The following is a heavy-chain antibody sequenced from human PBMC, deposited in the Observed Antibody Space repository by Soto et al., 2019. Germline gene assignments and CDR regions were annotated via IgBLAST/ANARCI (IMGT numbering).Heavy chain of an antibody. V-gene: IGHV3-23*01. CDR3: AKWGNDWGYYYYGMHV. D-gene: IGHD1-1*01. CDR1: GFIFSSFA. CDR2: ISDSDGTT. J-gene: IGHJ6*02. Sequence: EMQLLESGGGLVQPGGSLRLSCADSGFIFSSFAMSWVRQAPGKGLEWVSSISDSDGTTYYADSVKGRFIISRDNSKNTLYLQMNSLRAEDTALYYCAKWGNDWGYYYYGMHVWGQGTAVTVSS.